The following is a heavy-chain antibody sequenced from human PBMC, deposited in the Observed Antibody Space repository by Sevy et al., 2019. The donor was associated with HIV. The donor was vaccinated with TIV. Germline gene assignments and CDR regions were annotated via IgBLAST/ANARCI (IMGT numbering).Heavy chain of an antibody. CDR1: GFTCSSYS. CDR3: ARDLAVAGLYYFDY. V-gene: IGHV3-21*01. CDR2: ISSSSSYI. D-gene: IGHD6-19*01. J-gene: IGHJ4*02. Sequence: GGSLRLSCAASGFTCSSYSMNWVRQAPGKGLEWVSSISSSSSYIYYADSVKGRFTLSRDNAKNSLYLPMNSLRVEDTAVYYCARDLAVAGLYYFDYWVQGTLVTVSS.